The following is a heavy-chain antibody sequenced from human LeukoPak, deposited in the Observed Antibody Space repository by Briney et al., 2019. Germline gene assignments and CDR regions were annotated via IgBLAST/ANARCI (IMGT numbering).Heavy chain of an antibody. CDR2: MYLSGTT. V-gene: IGHV4-4*02. D-gene: IGHD5-12*01. J-gene: IGHJ4*02. CDR1: GDSINSLDL. CDR3: ARASGVMVARSSDLPIDY. Sequence: SETLSLTCTVSGDSINSLDLWSWVRQPPGKGLEWIGEMYLSGTTHSNPSVKSRVTISIDKSKNQFFLNLSSVTAADTAVYYCARASGVMVARSSDLPIDYWGQGTLVTVSS.